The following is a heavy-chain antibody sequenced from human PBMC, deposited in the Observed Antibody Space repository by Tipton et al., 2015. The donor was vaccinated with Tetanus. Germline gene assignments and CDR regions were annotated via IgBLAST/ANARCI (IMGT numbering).Heavy chain of an antibody. D-gene: IGHD3-22*01. V-gene: IGHV3-21*01. CDR2: ISSSSSYI. CDR3: ARTLGRYYYDSSGYFEDFNWFDP. Sequence: SLRLSCAASGFTFSSYSMNWVSQAPGKGLEWVSYISSSSSYIYDADSGKGRVNISRDNAKNSLYLQMNSLRAEDTAVYYCARTLGRYYYDSSGYFEDFNWFDPWCQGTLVTVSS. CDR1: GFTFSSYS. J-gene: IGHJ5*02.